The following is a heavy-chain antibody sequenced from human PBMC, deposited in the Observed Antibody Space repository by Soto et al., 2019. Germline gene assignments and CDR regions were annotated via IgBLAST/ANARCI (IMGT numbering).Heavy chain of an antibody. CDR1: GFTFSLFA. D-gene: IGHD7-27*01. V-gene: IGHV3-23*01. Sequence: SLRLSCAASGFTFSLFAMSWVRQSPGKGLEWVSTISGSGGSTYYADAVKGRFTISRDNSMDTLYLQMKSLRVEDTARYYCAKEVSLGSTVDLGYWGQGSLVTVSS. J-gene: IGHJ4*02. CDR3: AKEVSLGSTVDLGY. CDR2: ISGSGGST.